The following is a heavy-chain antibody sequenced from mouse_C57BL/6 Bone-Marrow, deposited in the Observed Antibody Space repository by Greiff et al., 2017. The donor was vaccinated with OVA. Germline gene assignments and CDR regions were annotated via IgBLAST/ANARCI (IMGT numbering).Heavy chain of an antibody. Sequence: EVMLVESGEGLVKPGGSLKLSCAASGFTFSSYAMSWVRQTPEQRLEWVAYISSGGDYIYYADTVKGRFTISRDNARNTLYLQLSSLKSEDTAMYYCTRDYYGSSWYFDVWGTGTTVTVSS. CDR2: ISSGGDYI. V-gene: IGHV5-9-1*02. J-gene: IGHJ1*03. CDR3: TRDYYGSSWYFDV. D-gene: IGHD1-1*01. CDR1: GFTFSSYA.